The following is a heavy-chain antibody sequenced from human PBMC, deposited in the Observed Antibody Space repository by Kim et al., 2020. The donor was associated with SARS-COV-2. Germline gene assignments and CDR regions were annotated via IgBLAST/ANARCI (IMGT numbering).Heavy chain of an antibody. D-gene: IGHD2-21*01. CDR3: AGERGPIPYWLHP. V-gene: IGHV4-61*02. CDR1: RDSITYGGFY. J-gene: IGHJ5*02. CDR2: IFVDGTT. Sequence: SETLSLTCTVSRDSITYGGFYWSWLRQPAGKGLEWIGRIFVDGTTDYNTSLKSRVSMSIDTSKNQFSLSRTSMTAADTAVYYCAGERGPIPYWLHPWGPGTLVVVSS.